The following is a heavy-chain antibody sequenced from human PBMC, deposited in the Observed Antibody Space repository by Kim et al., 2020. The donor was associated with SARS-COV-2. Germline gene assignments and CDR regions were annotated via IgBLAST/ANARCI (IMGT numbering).Heavy chain of an antibody. Sequence: GGSLRLSCAASGFTFSTYSMNWVRQAPGKGLEWLSYISSSSSTIYYADSVKGRFTSSRDNARNSLYLQMSSLRDEDTAVYYCASRMSTINFDYWGQGTL. CDR3: ASRMSTINFDY. D-gene: IGHD1-1*01. J-gene: IGHJ4*02. CDR1: GFTFSTYS. CDR2: ISSSSSTI. V-gene: IGHV3-48*02.